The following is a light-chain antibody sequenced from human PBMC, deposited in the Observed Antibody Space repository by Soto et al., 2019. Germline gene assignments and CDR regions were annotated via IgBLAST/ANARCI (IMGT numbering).Light chain of an antibody. J-gene: IGKJ1*01. CDR1: QNVGRT. V-gene: IGKV3-15*01. Sequence: EIVMTQSPATLSVSPGEGATLSCRASQNVGRTLAWYQQKPGQSPRLLIYGASTRATGIPARFGGSGSGTEFTLPISSLQSEDFADYYCQQYNSWPRTFGQGTKVDIK. CDR3: QQYNSWPRT. CDR2: GAS.